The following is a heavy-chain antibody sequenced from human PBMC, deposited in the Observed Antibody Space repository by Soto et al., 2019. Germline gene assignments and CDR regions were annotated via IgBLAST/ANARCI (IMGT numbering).Heavy chain of an antibody. Sequence: SETLSLTCAVSGGSISSGGYSWSWIRQPPGKGLEWIGYIYQSGSTDYNPSLKSRLTMSVDRSKNQLSLKLTSVTAADTAVYFCASQGPGLPTDNWGQGVLVTVSS. CDR1: GGSISSGGYS. V-gene: IGHV4-30-2*01. D-gene: IGHD3-9*01. CDR3: ASQGPGLPTDN. J-gene: IGHJ4*02. CDR2: IYQSGST.